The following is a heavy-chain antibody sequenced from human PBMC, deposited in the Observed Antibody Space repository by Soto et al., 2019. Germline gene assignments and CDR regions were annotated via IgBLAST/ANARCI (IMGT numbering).Heavy chain of an antibody. CDR1: GGTFSSYA. J-gene: IGHJ2*01. D-gene: IGHD3-22*01. Sequence: QVQLVQSGAEVKKPGSSVKVSCKASGGTFSSYAISWVRQAPGQGLEWMGGIIPIFGTANYAQKFQGRVTITADESTSTAYMEPSSLRSEDTAVYYCARVPPGTYYYDSSGPGYFDLWGRGTLVTVSS. CDR2: IIPIFGTA. V-gene: IGHV1-69*01. CDR3: ARVPPGTYYYDSSGPGYFDL.